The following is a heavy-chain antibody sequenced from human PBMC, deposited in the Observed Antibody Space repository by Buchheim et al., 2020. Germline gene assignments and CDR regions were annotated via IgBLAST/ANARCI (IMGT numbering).Heavy chain of an antibody. CDR2: IYYSGTP. CDR1: GGSISSPTHY. CDR3: ARDYSGTWD. D-gene: IGHD6-13*01. J-gene: IGHJ4*02. Sequence: QVQLQESGPGLVKPSQTLSLTCTVSGGSISSPTHYWTWIRQLPGKGLEWMGYIYYSGTPYYNPSLKSRVTMSVDPSKNQFSLRLDSVTAADTAVYYCARDYSGTWDWGQGTL. V-gene: IGHV4-31*03.